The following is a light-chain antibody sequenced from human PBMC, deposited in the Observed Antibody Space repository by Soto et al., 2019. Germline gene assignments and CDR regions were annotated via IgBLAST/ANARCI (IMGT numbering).Light chain of an antibody. CDR3: QQYGSSSWT. V-gene: IGKV3-20*01. Sequence: IVLTQSPCALSLSTGERATLSCRASQSVSSSYLAWYQQKPGQAPRLLIYGASSRATGIPDRFSGSGSGTDFTLTISRLEPEDFAVYYCQQYGSSSWTFGQGTKV. CDR2: GAS. J-gene: IGKJ1*01. CDR1: QSVSSSY.